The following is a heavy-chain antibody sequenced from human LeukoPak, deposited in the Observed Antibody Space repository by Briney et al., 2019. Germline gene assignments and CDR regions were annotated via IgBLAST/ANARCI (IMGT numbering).Heavy chain of an antibody. CDR2: ISSSGSTI. CDR3: ARAQRHDYGDYVPYYYGMDV. D-gene: IGHD4-17*01. CDR1: GFTFSSYE. V-gene: IGHV3-48*03. Sequence: PGGSLRLSCAASGFTFSSYEMNWVRQAPGKGLEWVSYISSSGSTIYYADSVKGRFTISRDNAKNSLYLQMNSLRAEDTAVYYCARAQRHDYGDYVPYYYGMDVWGQGTTVIVSS. J-gene: IGHJ6*02.